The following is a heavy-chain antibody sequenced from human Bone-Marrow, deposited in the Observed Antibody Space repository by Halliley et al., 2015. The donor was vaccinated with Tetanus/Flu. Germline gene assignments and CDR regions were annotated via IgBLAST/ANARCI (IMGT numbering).Heavy chain of an antibody. CDR2: ISGGGNTI. CDR1: GFTFSRYD. D-gene: IGHD3-10*01. Sequence: SLRLSCAASGFTFSRYDMNWVRQAPGKGLEWVAYISGGGNTIYYADSIKGRFTVSRDNAKNSLYLQMNSLRVDDTAIYYCARGLLWLGESNYDYWGQGILVSVSS. V-gene: IGHV3-48*03. CDR3: ARGLLWLGESNYDY. J-gene: IGHJ4*02.